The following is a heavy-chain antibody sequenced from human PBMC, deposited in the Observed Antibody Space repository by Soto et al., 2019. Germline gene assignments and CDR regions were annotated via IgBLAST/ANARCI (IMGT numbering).Heavy chain of an antibody. CDR1: GFTFSSYA. CDR2: ISGSGGTT. Sequence: PGGSLRLSCAASGFTFSSYAMSWVRQAPGKGLEWVSLISGSGGTTLYADSVKGRFTISRDNSKNTLYLQMNSLRAEDAAVYYCARDLLRCSGGSCYSGSDYWGQGILVTVSS. J-gene: IGHJ4*02. CDR3: ARDLLRCSGGSCYSGSDY. D-gene: IGHD2-15*01. V-gene: IGHV3-23*01.